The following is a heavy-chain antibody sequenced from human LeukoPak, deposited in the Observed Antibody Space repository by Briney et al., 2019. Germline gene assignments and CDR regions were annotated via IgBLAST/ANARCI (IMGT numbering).Heavy chain of an antibody. V-gene: IGHV3-30*03. D-gene: IGHD3-3*01. CDR1: GFTFSSYG. CDR3: ARTVTTIFGYFDY. CDR2: ISSDGRNI. J-gene: IGHJ4*02. Sequence: GGSLRLSCAASGFTFSSYGMHWVRQAPGKGLEWVAGISSDGRNIWNADSVQGRLTISRDNSRNTLYLQMNSLRLEDTAVYYCARTVTTIFGYFDYWGQGILVTVSS.